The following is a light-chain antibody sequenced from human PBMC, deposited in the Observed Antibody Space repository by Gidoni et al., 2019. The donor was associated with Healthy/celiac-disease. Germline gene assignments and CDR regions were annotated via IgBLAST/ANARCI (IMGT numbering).Light chain of an antibody. CDR2: DVS. CDR1: SSDVGDNNY. CDR3: SSYSSSSTSLV. Sequence: QSALTQPASVSGSPGQSITFSCTGTSSDVGDNNYVSWYQQYPGKAPKLMIFDVSNRPSGVSNRFAGSKSGNTAALTISGLQAEDEADYFCSSYSSSSTSLVFGGGTSLTVL. V-gene: IGLV2-14*03. J-gene: IGLJ3*02.